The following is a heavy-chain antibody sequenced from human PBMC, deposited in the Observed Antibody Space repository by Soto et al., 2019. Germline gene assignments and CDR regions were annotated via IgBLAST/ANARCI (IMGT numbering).Heavy chain of an antibody. Sequence: QVQLQESGPGLVKPSQTLSLTCTVSGGSISSGGYYWSWIRQHPGKGLEWIGYIYYSRSTYYNPSLRSRVTISVDTSKNQFSLKLSSVTAAATAVYYCASGSGSYYSWFDPWGQGTLVTVSS. CDR1: GGSISSGGYY. J-gene: IGHJ5*02. CDR2: IYYSRST. CDR3: ASGSGSYYSWFDP. V-gene: IGHV4-31*03. D-gene: IGHD3-10*01.